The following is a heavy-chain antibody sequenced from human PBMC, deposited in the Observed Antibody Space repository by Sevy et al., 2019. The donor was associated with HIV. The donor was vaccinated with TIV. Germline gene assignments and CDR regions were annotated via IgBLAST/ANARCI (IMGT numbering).Heavy chain of an antibody. CDR1: GFTFSSYS. Sequence: GGSLRLSCAASGFTFSSYSMNWVRQAPGKGLEWVSYISSSSSTIYYADSVKGRFTISRDNAKNSLYLQMNSLRDEDKAVYYCAREPPYYYDSSGYYYNYYGMDVWGQGTTVTVSS. J-gene: IGHJ6*02. D-gene: IGHD3-22*01. CDR3: AREPPYYYDSSGYYYNYYGMDV. V-gene: IGHV3-48*02. CDR2: ISSSSSTI.